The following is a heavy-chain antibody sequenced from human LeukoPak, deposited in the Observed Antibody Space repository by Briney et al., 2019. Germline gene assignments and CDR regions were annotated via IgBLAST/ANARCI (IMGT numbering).Heavy chain of an antibody. D-gene: IGHD5-24*01. V-gene: IGHV3-33*02. CDR1: GFTFSNYG. J-gene: IGHJ6*03. Sequence: PGRSLRLSCAASGFTFSNYGMHWVRQAPGKGLEWLAIMWYDGSIKYYADSAKRRFTISRDNSKNTVFLQMNSLRAEDTAVYYCARGRDGYNYYYYYYMDVWGKGTTVTVSS. CDR2: MWYDGSIK. CDR3: ARGRDGYNYYYYYYMDV.